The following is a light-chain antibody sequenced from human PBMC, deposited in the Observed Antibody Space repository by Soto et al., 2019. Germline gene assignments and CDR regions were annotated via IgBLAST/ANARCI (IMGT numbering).Light chain of an antibody. CDR1: QTIDTH. J-gene: IGKJ5*01. CDR2: GAS. Sequence: EIVMTQSPGTLSVSPRERATLSCRASQTIDTHLAWYQQKPGQAPRLLIFGASSRATGIPDRFSGSGSGTDFTLTISRMEPEDFAVYYCQQYGSSITFGHGTRLEIK. CDR3: QQYGSSIT. V-gene: IGKV3-20*01.